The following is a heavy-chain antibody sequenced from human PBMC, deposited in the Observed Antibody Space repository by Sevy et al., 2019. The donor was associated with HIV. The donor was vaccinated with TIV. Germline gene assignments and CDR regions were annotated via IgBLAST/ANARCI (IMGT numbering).Heavy chain of an antibody. CDR1: GFTFDDYA. D-gene: IGHD3-9*01. J-gene: IGHJ2*01. Sequence: GGSLRLSCAASGFTFDDYAMHWVRQAPGKGLEWVSGISWNSGSIGYADSVKGRFTISRDNAKNSLYLQMNSLRAEDMALHYCAKEIVLVPAAIHFPDDILTGYFDWYFDLWGRGTLVTVSS. CDR3: AKEIVLVPAAIHFPDDILTGYFDWYFDL. V-gene: IGHV3-9*03. CDR2: ISWNSGSI.